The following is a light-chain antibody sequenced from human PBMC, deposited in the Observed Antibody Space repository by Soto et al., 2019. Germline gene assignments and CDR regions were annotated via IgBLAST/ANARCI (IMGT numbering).Light chain of an antibody. CDR1: SSDVGGYNY. Sequence: QSALTQPASVSGSPGQSITISCTGTSSDVGGYNYVSWYQQHPGEAPKLMIYEVNNRPSGVSNRFSGSKSGNTASLTISGLQAEDEADYYCSSYTRSSTPYVFGTGTKLTVL. V-gene: IGLV2-14*01. CDR3: SSYTRSSTPYV. CDR2: EVN. J-gene: IGLJ1*01.